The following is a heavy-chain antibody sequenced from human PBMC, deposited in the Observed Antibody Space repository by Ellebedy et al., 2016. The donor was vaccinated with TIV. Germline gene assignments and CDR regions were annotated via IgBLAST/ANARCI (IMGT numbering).Heavy chain of an antibody. CDR3: ARDHIPVVVPAAIAFDP. Sequence: GESLKISCAASKFTFSTYSMNWVRQAPGKGLEWVSYISGSSSTIHYADSVKGRLTVSRDNAKNSLYLQMNSLRVEDTAVYYCARDHIPVVVPAAIAFDPWGQGTLVTVSS. J-gene: IGHJ5*02. CDR1: KFTFSTYS. CDR2: ISGSSSTI. V-gene: IGHV3-48*04. D-gene: IGHD2-2*02.